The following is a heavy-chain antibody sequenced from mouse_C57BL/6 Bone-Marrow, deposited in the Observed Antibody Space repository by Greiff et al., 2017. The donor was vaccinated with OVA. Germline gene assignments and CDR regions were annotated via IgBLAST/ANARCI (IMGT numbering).Heavy chain of an antibody. CDR3: ARSGLRRGYAMDY. CDR2: INPSSGYT. CDR1: GYTFNSYT. Sequence: QVQLQQSGAELARPGASVKMSCKASGYTFNSYTMHWVKQRPGQGLEWIGYINPSSGYTKYNQKFKDKATLTADKSSSTAYMQLSSLTSEDSAVYYCARSGLRRGYAMDYWGQGTSVTVSS. V-gene: IGHV1-4*01. D-gene: IGHD2-4*01. J-gene: IGHJ4*01.